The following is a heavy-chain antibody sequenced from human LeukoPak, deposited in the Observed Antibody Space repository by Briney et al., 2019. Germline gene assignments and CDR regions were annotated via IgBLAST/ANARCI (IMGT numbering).Heavy chain of an antibody. V-gene: IGHV3-20*04. CDR2: INWNGGST. Sequence: GGSLRLSCAASGFTFDDCGMSWVRQAPGKGLEWVSGINWNGGSTGYADSVKGRFTISRDNAKNSLYLQMNSLRAEDTALYYCARAKAAAAENAFDIWGQGTMVTVSS. CDR3: ARAKAAAAENAFDI. D-gene: IGHD6-13*01. CDR1: GFTFDDCG. J-gene: IGHJ3*02.